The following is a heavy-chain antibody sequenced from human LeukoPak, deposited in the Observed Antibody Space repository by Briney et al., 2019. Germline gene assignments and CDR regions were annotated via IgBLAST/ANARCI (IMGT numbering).Heavy chain of an antibody. J-gene: IGHJ4*02. V-gene: IGHV1-69*06. D-gene: IGHD6-19*01. CDR1: GGTFSSYA. Sequence: ASVKVSCKASGGTFSSYAISWVRQAPGQGLEWMGGIIPIFGTANYAQKFQGRVTITADKSTSTAYMELSSLRSEDTAVYYCARDHPVGHSSGWYPFDYWGQGTLVTVSS. CDR2: IIPIFGTA. CDR3: ARDHPVGHSSGWYPFDY.